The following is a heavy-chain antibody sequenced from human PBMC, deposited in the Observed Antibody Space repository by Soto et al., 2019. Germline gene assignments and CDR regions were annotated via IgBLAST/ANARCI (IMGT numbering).Heavy chain of an antibody. D-gene: IGHD2-2*01. CDR2: IYYSGSN. V-gene: IGHV4-39*01. J-gene: IGHJ4*02. Sequence: SETLSLTCTVSGGSISSSSYYWGWIRQPPGKGLEWIGSIYYSGSNYYNPSLKSRVTISVDTSKNQFSLKLSSVTAADTAVYYCARIVGYPLLSHDYWGQGTLVTVSS. CDR3: ARIVGYPLLSHDY. CDR1: GGSISSSSYY.